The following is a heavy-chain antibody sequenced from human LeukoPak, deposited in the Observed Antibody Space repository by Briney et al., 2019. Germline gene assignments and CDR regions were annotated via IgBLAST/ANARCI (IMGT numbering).Heavy chain of an antibody. D-gene: IGHD3-22*01. CDR3: AKWGGFYDSSGYNY. J-gene: IGHJ4*02. CDR2: ISGSGGST. V-gene: IGHV3-23*01. Sequence: PGGSLRLSCAASGFTFSSYAMSWVRQAPGKGLEWVSAISGSGGSTYYADSVKGRFTISRDNSKNTLYLQMNSLRAEDTAVYYCAKWGGFYDSSGYNYWGRGTRSPYPQ. CDR1: GFTFSSYA.